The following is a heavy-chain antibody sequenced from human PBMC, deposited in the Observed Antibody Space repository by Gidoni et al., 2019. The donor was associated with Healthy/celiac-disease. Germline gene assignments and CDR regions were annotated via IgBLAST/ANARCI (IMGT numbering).Heavy chain of an antibody. D-gene: IGHD3-16*01. CDR3: ARDEVLGYYYYGMDV. Sequence: QVQLVESGGGVVQPGRSLRLSCAASGFTFSSYGMHWVRQAPGKGLEWVAVIWYDGSNKYYADSVKGRFTISRDNSKNTLYLQMNSLRAEDTAVYYCARDEVLGYYYYGMDVWGQGTTVTVSS. J-gene: IGHJ6*02. CDR2: IWYDGSNK. V-gene: IGHV3-33*01. CDR1: GFTFSSYG.